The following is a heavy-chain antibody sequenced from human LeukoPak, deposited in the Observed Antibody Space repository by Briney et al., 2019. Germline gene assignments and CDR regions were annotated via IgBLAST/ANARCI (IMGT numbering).Heavy chain of an antibody. CDR2: IYTSGST. J-gene: IGHJ6*02. CDR3: ARVARSYYYYGMDV. V-gene: IGHV4-4*07. Sequence: PSETLSLTCTVSGGSISSYYWSWIRQPAGKGLEWIGRIYTSGSTNYNPSLKSRVTMSVDTSKNQISLKLSSVTAADTAVYYCARVARSYYYYGMDVWGQGTTVTVSS. CDR1: GGSISSYY.